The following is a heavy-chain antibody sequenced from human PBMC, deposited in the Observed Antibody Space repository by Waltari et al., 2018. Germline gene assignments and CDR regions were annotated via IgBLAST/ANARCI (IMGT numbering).Heavy chain of an antibody. Sequence: EVQLVQSGAEVKKPGATVKISCKASGYTFTDYYMHWVQQAPGKGLEWMGRVDPEDGETIYAEKFQGRVTITADTSTDTAYMELSSLRSEDTAVYYRATHQRFGVVTYPGYWGQGTLVTVSS. V-gene: IGHV1-69-2*01. CDR1: GYTFTDYY. CDR3: ATHQRFGVVTYPGY. CDR2: VDPEDGET. J-gene: IGHJ4*02. D-gene: IGHD3-3*01.